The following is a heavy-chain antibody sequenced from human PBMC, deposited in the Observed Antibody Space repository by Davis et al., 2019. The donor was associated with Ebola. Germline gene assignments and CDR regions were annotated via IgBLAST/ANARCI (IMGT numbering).Heavy chain of an antibody. J-gene: IGHJ4*02. CDR3: ARGSGLKGSRVDY. CDR2: ISYDGTNK. CDR1: GFTFSPYA. V-gene: IGHV3-30-3*01. D-gene: IGHD6-19*01. Sequence: GESLKISCAASGFTFSPYAMHWVRQAPGKGLEWVAVISYDGTNKYYADSVKVRFTISRDNSKNTLYLQMNSLRAEDTAVYYCARGSGLKGSRVDYWGQGTLVTVSS.